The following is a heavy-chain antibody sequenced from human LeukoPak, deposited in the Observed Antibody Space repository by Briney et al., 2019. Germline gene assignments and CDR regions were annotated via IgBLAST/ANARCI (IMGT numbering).Heavy chain of an antibody. Sequence: SETLSLTCDVYGGSFSGYYWSWIRQAPGKGLEWIGSLYHSGSTYSNPSFKSRISMSVDTSRNHFSLKLLSVTAADTAVYYCARDDSRGWVYWGQGILVTVSS. CDR3: ARDDSRGWVY. CDR1: GGSFSGYY. V-gene: IGHV4-34*10. D-gene: IGHD6-19*01. J-gene: IGHJ4*02. CDR2: LYHSGST.